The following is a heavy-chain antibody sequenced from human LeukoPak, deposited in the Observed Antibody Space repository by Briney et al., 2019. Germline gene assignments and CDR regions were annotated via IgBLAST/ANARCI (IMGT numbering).Heavy chain of an antibody. D-gene: IGHD4-23*01. Sequence: ETLSLSCAVYGGSFSGYYWSWIRQPPGKGLEWIGYVYYSGYTKYNSSLKSRITISVDTSKNQFSLRLSAATAADTALYYCARYPYGGNSPFDYWGQGTLVTVSS. V-gene: IGHV4-34*10. J-gene: IGHJ4*02. CDR1: GGSFSGYY. CDR2: VYYSGYT. CDR3: ARYPYGGNSPFDY.